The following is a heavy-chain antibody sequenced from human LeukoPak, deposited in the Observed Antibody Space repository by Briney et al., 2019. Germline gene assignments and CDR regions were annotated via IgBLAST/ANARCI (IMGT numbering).Heavy chain of an antibody. Sequence: SETLSLTCTVSGGSISGSTYYWGWIRQPPGKGLEWIGSIYYSGRTYYNPSLKSRVTISVDTSKNHFSLNLRSVTAADTAVYFCARLDGNREDDYWGQGTLVTVSS. CDR3: ARLDGNREDDY. CDR2: IYYSGRT. V-gene: IGHV4-39*02. D-gene: IGHD1-1*01. J-gene: IGHJ4*02. CDR1: GGSISGSTYY.